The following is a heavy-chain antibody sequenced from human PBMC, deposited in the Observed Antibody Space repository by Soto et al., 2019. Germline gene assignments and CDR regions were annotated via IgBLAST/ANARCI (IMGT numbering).Heavy chain of an antibody. J-gene: IGHJ1*01. D-gene: IGHD3-3*01. CDR2: ISAYNGNT. V-gene: IGHV1-18*01. CDR3: GSVGYDFCSGYYGGWYTR. CDR1: GYTFTSYG. Sequence: ASVKVSCKASGYTFTSYGISWVRQAPRQGIEGMGWISAYNGNTNYAQKLQGRVTMTTATSRGKADMEVRSLSSDDTAVYYCGSVGYDFCSGYYGGWYTRWGQGTVVPGSS.